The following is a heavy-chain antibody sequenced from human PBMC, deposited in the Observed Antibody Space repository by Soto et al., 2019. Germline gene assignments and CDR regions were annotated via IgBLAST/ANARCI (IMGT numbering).Heavy chain of an antibody. J-gene: IGHJ4*02. Sequence: QVSESGGGLGQPGGSLRLSCTVSGLTFRSFAMSWVRQAPGKGLEWVSTISGSGAGTYYADSVKGRFTISRDNSKNTLYLQMNSLRAEDRAVYYCAKNKGLRVGNYCFDYWGQGTLVTVSS. V-gene: IGHV3-23*01. CDR2: ISGSGAGT. D-gene: IGHD3-16*01. CDR3: AKNKGLRVGNYCFDY. CDR1: GLTFRSFA.